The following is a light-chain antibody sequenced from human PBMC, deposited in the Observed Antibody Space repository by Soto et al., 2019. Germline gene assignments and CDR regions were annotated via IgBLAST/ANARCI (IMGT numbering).Light chain of an antibody. CDR2: KAS. Sequence: DIQMSQSPASLSASIGDRVTITCRASQSISSNLNWYQQKPGKAPRLLIYKASTIKSGVPSRFSGSGSGTEFTLTISSLQSDDFATYYCQHYNSYSEAFGQGTKVDIK. J-gene: IGKJ1*01. CDR1: QSISSN. V-gene: IGKV1-5*03. CDR3: QHYNSYSEA.